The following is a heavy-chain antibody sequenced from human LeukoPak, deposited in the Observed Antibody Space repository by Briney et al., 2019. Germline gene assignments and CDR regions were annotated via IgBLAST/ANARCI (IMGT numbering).Heavy chain of an antibody. V-gene: IGHV3-7*01. CDR2: IKEDGGEG. Sequence: GGSLRLSCVASGFTFSGYWMTWVRQAPGKGLEWVANIKEDGGEGYYVDSVRGRFTISRDNAKNSLYLQMNSLRAEDTAVYYCARDRESSGYFYYYYYMDVWGKGTTVTVSS. J-gene: IGHJ6*03. D-gene: IGHD5-12*01. CDR1: GFTFSGYW. CDR3: ARDRESSGYFYYYYYMDV.